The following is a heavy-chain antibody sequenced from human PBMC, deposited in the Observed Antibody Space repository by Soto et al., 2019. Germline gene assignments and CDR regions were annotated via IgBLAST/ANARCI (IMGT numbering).Heavy chain of an antibody. V-gene: IGHV3-30*03. CDR3: ASRSLSDFGDFFEN. CDR2: ISFDGSHR. Sequence: SGGSLRLSCAVSGFSFSNYAMNWVRQTPGKGLQWVAVISFDGSHRVYADFIKGRATISRGDPKNTLYLQLHSLTADDTGVYYCASRSLSDFGDFFENWGLGTPVTVSS. CDR1: GFSFSNYA. J-gene: IGHJ4*02. D-gene: IGHD4-17*01.